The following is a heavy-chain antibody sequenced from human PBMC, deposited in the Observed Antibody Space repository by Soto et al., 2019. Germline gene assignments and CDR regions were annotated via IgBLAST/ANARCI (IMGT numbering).Heavy chain of an antibody. CDR3: ARHGYSSSWFDP. Sequence: SETLSLTCTVSGGSISSSSYYWGWIRQPPGKGLEWIGSIYYSGSTYYNPSLKSRVTISVDTSKNQFSLKLSSVTAADTAVYHWARHGYSSSWFDPWGQGTRVTVSS. J-gene: IGHJ5*02. D-gene: IGHD6-13*01. CDR1: GGSISSSSYY. V-gene: IGHV4-39*01. CDR2: IYYSGST.